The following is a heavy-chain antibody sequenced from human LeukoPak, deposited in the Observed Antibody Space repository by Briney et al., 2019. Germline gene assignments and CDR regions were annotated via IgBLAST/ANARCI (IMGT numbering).Heavy chain of an antibody. CDR1: GFTFSSYG. D-gene: IGHD3-3*01. CDR3: ARDERLLSFLK. J-gene: IGHJ4*02. CDR2: ISYDGSNK. V-gene: IGHV3-30*03. Sequence: GGSLRLSCAASGFTFSSYGMHWVRQAPGKGLEWVAVISYDGSNKYHADSVKGRFTISRDNSKNTLYLQMNSLRAEDTAIYYCARDERLLSFLKWGQGTLVTVSS.